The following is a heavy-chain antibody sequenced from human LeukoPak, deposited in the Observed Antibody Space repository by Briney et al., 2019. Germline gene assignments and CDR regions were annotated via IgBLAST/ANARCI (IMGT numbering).Heavy chain of an antibody. V-gene: IGHV1-2*06. J-gene: IGHJ4*02. CDR3: ARDIPSSGWS. CDR2: INPNSGGA. Sequence: ASVKVSCKASGYTFTGYYMHWVRQAPGQGLEWMGRINPNSGGANSAQKFQGRVTMTRDTSISTAYMELSSLRSDDTAVYYCARDIPSSGWSWGQGTLVTVSS. D-gene: IGHD6-19*01. CDR1: GYTFTGYY.